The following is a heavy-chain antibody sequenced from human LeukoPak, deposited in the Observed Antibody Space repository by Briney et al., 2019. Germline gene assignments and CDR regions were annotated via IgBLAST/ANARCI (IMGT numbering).Heavy chain of an antibody. D-gene: IGHD3-22*01. CDR1: GGSFSGYY. CDR3: ARGGGSSGYPRFDY. Sequence: SETLSLTCAVYGGSFSGYYWSWIRQLPGKGLEWIGEINHSGSTNYNPSLKSRVTISVDTSKNQFSLKLSSVTAADTAVYYCARGGGSSGYPRFDYWGQGTLVTVSS. J-gene: IGHJ4*02. CDR2: INHSGST. V-gene: IGHV4-34*01.